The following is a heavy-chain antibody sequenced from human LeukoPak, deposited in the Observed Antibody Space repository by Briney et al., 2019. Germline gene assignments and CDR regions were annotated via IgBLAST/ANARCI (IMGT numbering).Heavy chain of an antibody. D-gene: IGHD1-26*01. CDR2: IYYTGST. J-gene: IGHJ5*02. V-gene: IGHV4-61*08. CDR3: ATLVGATRGDRFDP. Sequence: SETLSLTCTVSGGSISSGDYYWSWIRQPPGKGLEWIGYIYYTGSTNYNPSLKSRVTISVDTSKNQFSLKLSSVTAADTAVYYCATLVGATRGDRFDPWGQGTLVTVSS. CDR1: GGSISSGDYY.